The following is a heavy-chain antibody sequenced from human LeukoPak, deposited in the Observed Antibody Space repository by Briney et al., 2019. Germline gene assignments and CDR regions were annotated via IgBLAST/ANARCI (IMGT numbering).Heavy chain of an antibody. D-gene: IGHD3-10*01. CDR3: ARDRGPRTGFMVRGAYDY. V-gene: IGHV3-74*01. CDR2: INTDGSIT. Sequence: GGSLRLSCAASGFTFSDYWIHWVRQAPGKGLVWVSRINTDGSITNYADSVKGRFSISRDNAKNTLYLQMSSLRAEDTAVYYCARDRGPRTGFMVRGAYDYWGQGTLVTVSS. CDR1: GFTFSDYW. J-gene: IGHJ4*02.